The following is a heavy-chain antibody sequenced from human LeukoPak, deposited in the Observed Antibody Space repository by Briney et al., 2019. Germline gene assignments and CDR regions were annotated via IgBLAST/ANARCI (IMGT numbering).Heavy chain of an antibody. CDR3: ARDTELGFYYYYYMDV. CDR2: IKQDGSEK. V-gene: IGHV3-7*01. CDR1: GFTFSSYW. D-gene: IGHD1-26*01. Sequence: GGSLRLSCAASGFTFSSYWMSWVRQAPGKGLEWVANIKQDGSEKYYVDSVKGRFTISRDNAKNSLYLQMNSLRAEDTAVYYCARDTELGFYYYYYMDVWGKGTTVTVSS. J-gene: IGHJ6*03.